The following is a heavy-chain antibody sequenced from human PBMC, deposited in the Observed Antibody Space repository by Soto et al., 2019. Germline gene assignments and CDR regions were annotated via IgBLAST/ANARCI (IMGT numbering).Heavy chain of an antibody. D-gene: IGHD1-26*01. Sequence: SETLSLTCSVFGGSVSSGRYFWSWIRQPPGKGLEWIGYIFYSGSTEYNPSLKSRVTISTDTSKNQFSLRLNSVTAADTAVYYCARDHGGSYSTFFDYWGQGALVTVSS. J-gene: IGHJ4*02. V-gene: IGHV4-61*01. CDR2: IFYSGST. CDR3: ARDHGGSYSTFFDY. CDR1: GGSVSSGRYF.